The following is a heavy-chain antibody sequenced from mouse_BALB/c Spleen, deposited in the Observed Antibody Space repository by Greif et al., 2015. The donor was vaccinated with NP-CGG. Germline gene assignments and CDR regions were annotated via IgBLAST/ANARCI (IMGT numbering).Heavy chain of an antibody. J-gene: IGHJ1*01. CDR3: ARDYYGSSYWYFDV. CDR1: GFTFSDFY. CDR2: SRNKANDYTT. V-gene: IGHV7-1*02. D-gene: IGHD1-1*01. Sequence: EVKLVESRGGLVQPGGSLRLSCATSGFTFSDFYMEWVRQPPGKRLEWIAASRNKANDYTTEYSASVKGRFIVSRDTSQSILYLQMNALRAEDTAIYYCARDYYGSSYWYFDVWGAGTTVTVSS.